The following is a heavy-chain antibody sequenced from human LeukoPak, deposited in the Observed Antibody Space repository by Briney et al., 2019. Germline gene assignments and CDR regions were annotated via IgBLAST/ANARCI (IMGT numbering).Heavy chain of an antibody. CDR2: INAGNGNT. D-gene: IGHD3-22*01. CDR1: GYTFTSYA. V-gene: IGHV1-3*01. CDR3: AREDAQGSSGYPYYYGMDD. Sequence: GASVKVSCKASGYTFTSYAMHWVRQAPGQRLEWMGWINAGNGNTKYSQKFQGRVTITRDTSASTAYMELSSLRSEDTAVYYCAREDAQGSSGYPYYYGMDDWGQGTTVTVSS. J-gene: IGHJ6*02.